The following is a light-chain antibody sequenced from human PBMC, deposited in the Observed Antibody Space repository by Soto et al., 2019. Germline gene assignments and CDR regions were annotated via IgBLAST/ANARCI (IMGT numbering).Light chain of an antibody. CDR1: QSININ. CDR3: QQYNNWPWT. V-gene: IGKV3-15*01. CDR2: GES. Sequence: ETVMTQSPATLSVSPGARVTLSCRASQSININLAWYQQKPGQAPRLLIYGESARATGIPARFSGTGSGTEFTLTISSLQSEDFAVYYCQQYNNWPWTFGQGTKVEIK. J-gene: IGKJ1*01.